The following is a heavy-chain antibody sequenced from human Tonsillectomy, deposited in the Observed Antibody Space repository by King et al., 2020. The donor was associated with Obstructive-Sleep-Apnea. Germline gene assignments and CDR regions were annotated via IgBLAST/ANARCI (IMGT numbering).Heavy chain of an antibody. CDR1: GFTFSSYD. J-gene: IGHJ5*02. CDR2: IGTAGDT. Sequence: VQLVESGGGLVQPGGSLRLSCAASGFTFSSYDMHWVRQATGKGLEWVSAIGTAGDTYYPGSVKGRFTISRENAKNSLYLQMNSLRAGDTAVYYCARGKSGRGEVGATTCWFDPWGQGTLVTVSS. D-gene: IGHD1-26*01. CDR3: ARGKSGRGEVGATTCWFDP. V-gene: IGHV3-13*01.